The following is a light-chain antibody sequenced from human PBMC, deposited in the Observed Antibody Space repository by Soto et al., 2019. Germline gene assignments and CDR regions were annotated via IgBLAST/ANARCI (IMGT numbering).Light chain of an antibody. V-gene: IGKV1-5*03. Sequence: DLQMTQSPPTLSASVGDRFTITCRASQSISRWLAWYQPKPGEAPKLLIHKASTLQVGVPSWFSGAGSGAEFALSISSLQPSDFATYFCQHYSTSPYTFGQGSKLEIK. CDR2: KAS. CDR1: QSISRW. J-gene: IGKJ2*01. CDR3: QHYSTSPYT.